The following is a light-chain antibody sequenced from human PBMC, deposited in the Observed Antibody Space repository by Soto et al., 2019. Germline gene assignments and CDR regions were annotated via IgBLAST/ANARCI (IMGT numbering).Light chain of an antibody. CDR1: QSISNW. CDR2: KAS. CDR3: QQYNSYSWT. J-gene: IGKJ1*01. V-gene: IGKV1-5*03. Sequence: DIQVTQSPSTLSASAGDRVTITCRANQSISNWLAWYQKKPGKVPKLLIYKASNLDYGVPSRFSGSGSGTEFTLTISSLQPDDFATYYCQQYNSYSWTFGQGTKVDIK.